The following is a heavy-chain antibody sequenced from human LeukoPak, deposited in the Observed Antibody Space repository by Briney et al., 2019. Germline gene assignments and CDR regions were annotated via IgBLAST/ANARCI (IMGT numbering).Heavy chain of an antibody. Sequence: ASVNVSCKASGYTFTSYAMNWVRQAPGQGLEWMGWINTNTGNPTYAQGFTGRFVFSLDTSVSTAYLQISSLKAEDTAVYYCAREGPGYSYGYEQVFDYWGQGTLVTVSS. CDR2: INTNTGNP. D-gene: IGHD5-18*01. CDR3: AREGPGYSYGYEQVFDY. CDR1: GYTFTSYA. J-gene: IGHJ4*02. V-gene: IGHV7-4-1*02.